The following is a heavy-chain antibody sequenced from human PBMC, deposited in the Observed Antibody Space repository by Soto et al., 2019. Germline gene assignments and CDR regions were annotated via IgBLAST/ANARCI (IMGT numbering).Heavy chain of an antibody. CDR1: GFTFSDYA. V-gene: IGHV3-11*01. CDR3: ARGTDDYPY. CDR2: IGPRGSTV. Sequence: QVQLVQSGGALVTPGGSLRLSCAASGFTFSDYAMNWIRQAPGRGLEWISYIGPRGSTVYYADSGKGRFTISRDNARKSLFLQMNILRVEDTAVYYCARGTDDYPYWGQGSLVTVSS. D-gene: IGHD1-1*01. J-gene: IGHJ4*02.